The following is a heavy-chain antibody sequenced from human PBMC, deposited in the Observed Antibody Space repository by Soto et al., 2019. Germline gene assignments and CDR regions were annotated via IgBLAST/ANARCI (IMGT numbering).Heavy chain of an antibody. V-gene: IGHV5-51*01. CDR3: ARPLGGPGYYYYGMDV. CDR1: GYNFTRYW. Sequence: GESLKISCKGSGYNFTRYWIGWVRQMPGKGLEWMGIIYPGDSDTRYSPSFQGQVTISADKSISTAYLQWSSLKASDTAMYYCARPLGGPGYYYYGMDVWGQGTTVTVSS. D-gene: IGHD3-16*01. CDR2: IYPGDSDT. J-gene: IGHJ6*02.